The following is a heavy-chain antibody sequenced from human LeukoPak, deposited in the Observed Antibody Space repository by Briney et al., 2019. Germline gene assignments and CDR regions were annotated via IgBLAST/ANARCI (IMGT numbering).Heavy chain of an antibody. CDR3: ARELGYWFDP. CDR1: GGTFSSYA. V-gene: IGHV1-69*05. J-gene: IGHJ5*02. Sequence: SVKVSCKASGGTFSSYAISLVRQAPGQGLEWMGRIIPIFGTANYAQKFQGRVTITTDESTSTAYMELSSLRSEDTAVYYCARELGYWFDPWGQGTLVTVSS. CDR2: IIPIFGTA. D-gene: IGHD3-10*01.